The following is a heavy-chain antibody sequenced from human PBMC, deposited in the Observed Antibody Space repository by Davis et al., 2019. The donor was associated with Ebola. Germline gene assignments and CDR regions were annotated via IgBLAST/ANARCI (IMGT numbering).Heavy chain of an antibody. D-gene: IGHD5-18*01. CDR3: ARGERGYSRYFDY. V-gene: IGHV4-59*06. J-gene: IGHJ4*02. CDR2: IYYSGST. Sequence: PSETLSLTCTVSGGSISSYYWSWIRQHPGKGLEWIGYIYYSGSTYYNPSLKSRVTISVDTSKNQFSLKLSSVTAADTAVYYCARGERGYSRYFDYWGQGTLVTVSS. CDR1: GGSISSYY.